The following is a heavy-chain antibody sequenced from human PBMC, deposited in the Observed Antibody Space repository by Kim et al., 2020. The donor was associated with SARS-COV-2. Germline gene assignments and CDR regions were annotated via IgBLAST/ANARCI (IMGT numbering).Heavy chain of an antibody. Sequence: SETLSLTCTVSGGSISDNYYWPWIRHHPGQGLEWIGYIYHTGTAYYNPSLSSRVSISVDTTKNQFSLFVNSLTAADTAFYYYARRMASTAHAFDVWGQGTKVTVSS. V-gene: IGHV4-31*03. CDR2: IYHTGTA. CDR3: ARRMASTAHAFDV. D-gene: IGHD1-1*01. J-gene: IGHJ3*01. CDR1: GGSISDNYY.